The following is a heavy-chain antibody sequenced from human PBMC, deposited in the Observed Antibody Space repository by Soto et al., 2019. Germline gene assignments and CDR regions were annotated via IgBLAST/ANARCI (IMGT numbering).Heavy chain of an antibody. CDR2: ILSSGEK. CDR1: GFSLSNAMVG. V-gene: IGHV2-26*01. CDR3: ARISQYAYDFDY. J-gene: IGHJ4*02. D-gene: IGHD2-2*01. Sequence: QVTLKESGPVLVKPTETLTLTCTVSGFSLSNAMVGVSWIRQSPGKALEWLAHILSSGEKSYSTSLKSRVTISKDTSRSQVVLTMTRMDPVDTATYYGARISQYAYDFDYWGQGTLVTVSS.